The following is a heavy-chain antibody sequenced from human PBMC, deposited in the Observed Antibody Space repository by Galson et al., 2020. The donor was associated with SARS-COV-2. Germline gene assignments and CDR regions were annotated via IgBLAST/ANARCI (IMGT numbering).Heavy chain of an antibody. CDR1: GGSISSYY. CDR3: AGGYSSSSHELYYYYYMDV. J-gene: IGHJ6*03. CDR2: IYYSGST. D-gene: IGHD6-6*01. Sequence: SETLSLTCTVSGGSISSYYWSWIRQPPGKGLEWIGYIYYSGSTNYNPSLKSRVTISVDTSKNQFSLKLSSVTAADTAVYYCAGGYSSSSHELYYYYYMDVWGKGTTVTVSS. V-gene: IGHV4-59*01.